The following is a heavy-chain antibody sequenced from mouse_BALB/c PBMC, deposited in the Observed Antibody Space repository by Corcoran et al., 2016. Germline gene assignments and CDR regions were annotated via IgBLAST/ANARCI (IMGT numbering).Heavy chain of an antibody. CDR1: GYTFTNYG. V-gene: IGHV9-1*02. CDR3: ARAPLAYSAMDY. Sequence: QIQLVQSGPELKKPGETVKISCKASGYTFTNYGMNWVKQSPGKGLKWMGWINTYTGEPTYADDFKGRFAFSFETSASTAYLQINNLKNEDMATYFGARAPLAYSAMDYWGQGTSVTVSS. J-gene: IGHJ4*01. CDR2: INTYTGEP.